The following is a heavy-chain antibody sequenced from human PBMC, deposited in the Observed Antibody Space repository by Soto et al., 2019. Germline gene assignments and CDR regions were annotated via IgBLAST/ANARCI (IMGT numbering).Heavy chain of an antibody. CDR3: ARAPRLVGATTGYFDY. CDR1: GGSISSGDYY. V-gene: IGHV4-30-4*01. Sequence: QVQLQESGPGLVKPSQTLSLTCTVSGGSISSGDYYWSWIRQPPGKGLEWIGYIYYSGSTYYNPSLKRRVTISVDTSKNQFSVKLSSVTAADTAVYYCARAPRLVGATTGYFDYWGQGTLVTVSS. J-gene: IGHJ4*02. CDR2: IYYSGST. D-gene: IGHD1-26*01.